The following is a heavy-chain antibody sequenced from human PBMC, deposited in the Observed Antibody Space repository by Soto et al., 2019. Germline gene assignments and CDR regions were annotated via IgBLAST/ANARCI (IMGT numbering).Heavy chain of an antibody. J-gene: IGHJ4*02. CDR3: AGKSRFDC. Sequence: QVQLQQWGAGLLKPSETLSLTCAVYCGAFSSYYWSWIRQPPWKGLEGIGEITHSGSTNCNPSHKSRVTMSVDTSKNQVSLKLGSVTAADTAVYYCAGKSRFDCWGQGTLVTVSS. CDR1: CGAFSSYY. V-gene: IGHV4-34*01. CDR2: ITHSGST.